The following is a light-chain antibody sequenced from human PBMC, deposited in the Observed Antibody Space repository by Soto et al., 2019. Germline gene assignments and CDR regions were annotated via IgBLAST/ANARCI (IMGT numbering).Light chain of an antibody. Sequence: EIVLPQSPATLSLSPGERATLSCRASQSVSSYLAWYQQKPGQAPRLLIYDASNRATGIPARFSGSGSGTDFTLTISSLEPEDVAVYYCQQRSNWPITLGQGTRLEIK. J-gene: IGKJ5*01. CDR2: DAS. CDR3: QQRSNWPIT. CDR1: QSVSSY. V-gene: IGKV3-11*01.